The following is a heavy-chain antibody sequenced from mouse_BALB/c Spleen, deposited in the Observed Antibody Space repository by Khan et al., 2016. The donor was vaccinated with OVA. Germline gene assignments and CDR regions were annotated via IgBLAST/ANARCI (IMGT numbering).Heavy chain of an antibody. CDR3: ARAYYRYDGYDAMDY. D-gene: IGHD2-14*01. J-gene: IGHJ4*01. Sequence: QVQLKQSGPGLVAPSQSLSITCNVSGFSLSRYNIHWVRQPPGKGLEWLGMIWGGGGTDYNSSLKSRLSISKDNSKSQVFLKMSSLQTDDTAMYYCARAYYRYDGYDAMDYGGQGTSVTVSS. CDR1: GFSLSRYN. CDR2: IWGGGGT. V-gene: IGHV2-6-4*01.